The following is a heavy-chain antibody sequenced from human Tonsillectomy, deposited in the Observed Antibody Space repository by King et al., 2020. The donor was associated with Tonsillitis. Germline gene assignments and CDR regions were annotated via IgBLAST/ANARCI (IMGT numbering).Heavy chain of an antibody. CDR2: ISTSGNYT. V-gene: IGHV3-11*05. CDR3: AKDRVGVHVFYNYMDV. Sequence: VQLVESGGGLVKPGGSLRLSCAASRFSFSDYYMSWIRQAPGKGLEWLSDISTSGNYTNYADSVKGRFTISRDNAKNSLYLQMNSLIADDSAVYYCAKDRVGVHVFYNYMDVWGNGTTVTVSS. D-gene: IGHD1-26*01. CDR1: RFSFSDYY. J-gene: IGHJ6*03.